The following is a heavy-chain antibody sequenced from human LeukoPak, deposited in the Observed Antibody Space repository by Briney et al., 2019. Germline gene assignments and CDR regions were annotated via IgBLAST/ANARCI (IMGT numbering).Heavy chain of an antibody. CDR1: GFTFSDYY. V-gene: IGHV3-11*04. CDR3: ARDGHCGGDCRNP. D-gene: IGHD2-21*02. Sequence: PGGSLRLSCAASGFTFSDYYMSWIRQAPGKGLEWVSTIKGIGPTTYYADSLKGRFTISRDNAKNSLYLQMNSLRAEDTAVYYCARDGHCGGDCRNPWGQGTLVTVSS. J-gene: IGHJ5*02. CDR2: IKGIGPTT.